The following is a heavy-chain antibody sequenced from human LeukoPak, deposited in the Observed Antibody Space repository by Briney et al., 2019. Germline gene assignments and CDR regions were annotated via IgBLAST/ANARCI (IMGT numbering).Heavy chain of an antibody. CDR1: GFTFSSYA. J-gene: IGHJ3*02. CDR3: AKNWGATIYYAFDI. Sequence: PGGSLRLSCAASGFTFSSYAISWVRQAPGKGLEWVSAISGSGGYTYYADSVKGRFTISRDNSKNTLYLRMDSLRAEDTAVYYCAKNWGATIYYAFDIWGQGTMVTVSS. V-gene: IGHV3-23*01. CDR2: ISGSGGYT. D-gene: IGHD5-12*01.